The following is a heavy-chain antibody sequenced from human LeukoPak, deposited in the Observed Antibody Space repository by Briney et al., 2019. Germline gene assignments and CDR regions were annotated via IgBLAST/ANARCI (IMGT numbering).Heavy chain of an antibody. V-gene: IGHV3-30*01. CDR2: ISYDGSNK. CDR3: ARDIVSDYYDFLSGPPDY. J-gene: IGHJ4*02. D-gene: IGHD3-3*01. Sequence: GRSLRLSCAASGFTFSSYAMHWVRQAPGKGLEWVAVISYDGSNKYYADSVKGRFTISRDNSKNTLYLQMNSLRAEDTAVYYCARDIVSDYYDFLSGPPDYWGQGTLVTVSS. CDR1: GFTFSSYA.